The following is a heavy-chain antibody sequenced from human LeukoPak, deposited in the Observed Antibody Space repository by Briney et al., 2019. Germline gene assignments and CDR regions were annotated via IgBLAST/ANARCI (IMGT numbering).Heavy chain of an antibody. J-gene: IGHJ5*02. CDR1: GYTFTGYY. CDR3: ARDRGESLPNIWFDP. D-gene: IGHD2-21*01. Sequence: GASVKVSCKASGYTFTGYYMHWVRQAPGQGLEWMGWINPNSGGTNYAQKFQGWVTMTRDTSISTAYMELSRLRSDDTAVYYCARDRGESLPNIWFDPWGQGTLVTVSS. V-gene: IGHV1-2*04. CDR2: INPNSGGT.